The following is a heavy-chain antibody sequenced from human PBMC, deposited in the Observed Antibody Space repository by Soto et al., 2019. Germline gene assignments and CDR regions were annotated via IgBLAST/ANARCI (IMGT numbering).Heavy chain of an antibody. Sequence: QVQLVQSGAEVKKPGSSVKVSCKASGGTFSSYAISWVRQAPGQGLGWMGGIIPIFGTANYAQKFQGRVTITADESTSTAYMELSSLRSEDTAVYYCARRPRYYGSGSDKNWFDPWGQGTLVTVSS. CDR1: GGTFSSYA. CDR3: ARRPRYYGSGSDKNWFDP. V-gene: IGHV1-69*01. J-gene: IGHJ5*02. D-gene: IGHD3-10*01. CDR2: IIPIFGTA.